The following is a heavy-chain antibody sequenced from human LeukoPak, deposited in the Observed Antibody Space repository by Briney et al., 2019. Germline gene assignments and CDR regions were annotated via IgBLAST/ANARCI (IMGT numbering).Heavy chain of an antibody. CDR2: INSRGST. J-gene: IGHJ4*02. D-gene: IGHD2/OR15-2a*01. Sequence: PSETLSLTCTVSGGSITSGNYYWSWIRQPAGKGLEWIGRINSRGSTNYDPSLKSRVSISVDTSKNYFSLELSSVTAADTAVHYCARGFSTISCYDYWGQGTLVTVSS. CDR1: GGSITSGNYY. V-gene: IGHV4-61*02. CDR3: ARGFSTISCYDY.